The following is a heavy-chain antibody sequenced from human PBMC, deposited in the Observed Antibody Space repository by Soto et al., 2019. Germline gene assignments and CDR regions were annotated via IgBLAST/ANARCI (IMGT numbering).Heavy chain of an antibody. CDR2: IYPGDSDT. CDR3: ARLIAVASLDYYGMDV. D-gene: IGHD6-19*01. Sequence: PGESLKISCKGSGYSFTSYWIGWVRQMPGKGLEWMGIIYPGDSDTRYSPSFQGQVTISADKSISTAYLQWSSLKASETVIFYCARLIAVASLDYYGMDVWGQGTTVTVSS. V-gene: IGHV5-51*01. J-gene: IGHJ6*02. CDR1: GYSFTSYW.